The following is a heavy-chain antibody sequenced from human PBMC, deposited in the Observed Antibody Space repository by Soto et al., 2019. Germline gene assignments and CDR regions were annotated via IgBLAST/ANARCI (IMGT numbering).Heavy chain of an antibody. CDR2: IYYSGST. CDR1: GGSISSYY. V-gene: IGHV4-59*01. J-gene: IGHJ5*02. D-gene: IGHD5-18*01. CDR3: ARVTAMEYGSWFDP. Sequence: SETLSLTCTVSGGSISSYYWSWIRQPPGKGLEWIGYIYYSGSTNYNPSLKSRVTISVDTSKNQFSLKLSSVTAADTAVYYCARVTAMEYGSWFDPWGQGTLVTVSS.